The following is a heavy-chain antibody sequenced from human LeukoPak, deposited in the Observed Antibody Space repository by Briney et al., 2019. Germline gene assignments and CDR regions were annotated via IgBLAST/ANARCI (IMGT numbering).Heavy chain of an antibody. Sequence: GASVRVSCEASGYTFTDYFIHWVRQAPGQGPEWMGRMNGNSGVTMYAQTLQDRVTMTRDTSISTAYMELSRLTSDDAAVYYCARGWPTLILERLPRPGWFDPWGQGTLVTVSS. CDR1: GYTFTDYF. CDR3: ARGWPTLILERLPRPGWFDP. J-gene: IGHJ5*02. CDR2: MNGNSGVT. V-gene: IGHV1-2*06. D-gene: IGHD3-3*01.